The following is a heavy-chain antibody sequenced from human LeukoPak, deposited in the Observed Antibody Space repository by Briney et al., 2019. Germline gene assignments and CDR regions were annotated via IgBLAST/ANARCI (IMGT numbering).Heavy chain of an antibody. CDR3: ATDRKRGPLDY. CDR2: ISWKSRSI. Sequence: GGSLRLSCAACGLTYDDNAMHWVRQAPGKGLEWVSGISWKSRSIGYADSVKGRFTISRDNAKNSLYLQMDSLRLDDTALYYCATDRKRGPLDYWGQGTLVTVSS. CDR1: GLTYDDNA. D-gene: IGHD3-10*01. V-gene: IGHV3-9*01. J-gene: IGHJ4*02.